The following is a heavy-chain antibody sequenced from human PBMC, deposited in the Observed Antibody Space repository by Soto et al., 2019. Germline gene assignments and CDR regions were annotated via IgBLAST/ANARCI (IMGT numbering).Heavy chain of an antibody. J-gene: IGHJ5*02. CDR3: ARDRALSLGSGRSGGWFDP. V-gene: IGHV3-53*02. D-gene: IGHD6-19*01. CDR2: TFTGGST. Sequence: EVQLVETGGGLIQPGGSLRLSCLASGFSVTTNYIIWVRQPPGKGLEWVSTTFTGGSTHYADSVKGRFTISRDNSKNTLYLQMNSLRVEDTAVYYCARDRALSLGSGRSGGWFDPWGQGTLVTVSS. CDR1: GFSVTTNY.